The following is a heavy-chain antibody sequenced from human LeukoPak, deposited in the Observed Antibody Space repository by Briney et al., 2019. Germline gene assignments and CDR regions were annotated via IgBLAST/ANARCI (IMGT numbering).Heavy chain of an antibody. V-gene: IGHV4-34*01. CDR1: GGSFSGYY. D-gene: IGHD6-19*01. CDR2: INHSGST. CDR3: ARSAVAGTGVDY. J-gene: IGHJ4*02. Sequence: SGTLSLTCAVYGGSFSGYYWSWIRQPPGKGLEWIGEINHSGSTNYNPSLKSRVTISVDTSKNQFSLKLSSVTAADTAVYYCARSAVAGTGVDYWGQGTLVTVSS.